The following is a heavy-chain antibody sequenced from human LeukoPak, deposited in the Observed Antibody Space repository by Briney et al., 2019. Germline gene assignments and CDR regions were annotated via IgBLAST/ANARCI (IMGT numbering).Heavy chain of an antibody. V-gene: IGHV1-69*01. CDR3: AGVMGDYTRRRIDP. Sequence: SSVKVSCRASGGTFTSYTISWVRQAPGQGLEWMGGIIPIFGTANYGQKFQGRVTITADESTSTAYMELSSLRSEDTAVYYCAGVMGDYTRRRIDPWGQGTLVTVSS. CDR1: GGTFTSYT. CDR2: IIPIFGTA. D-gene: IGHD4-17*01. J-gene: IGHJ5*02.